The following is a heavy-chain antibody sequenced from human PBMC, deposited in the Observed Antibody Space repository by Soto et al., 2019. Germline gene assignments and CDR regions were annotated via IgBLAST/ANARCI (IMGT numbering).Heavy chain of an antibody. Sequence: GGSLRLSCAASGFTFSSYGMHWVRQAPGKGLEWVAVISYDGSNKYYADSVKGRFTISRDNSKNTLYLQMNSLRAEDTAVYYCAKGYDFWSGYYYYYYYYGMDVWGQGTTVTVSS. J-gene: IGHJ6*02. CDR2: ISYDGSNK. D-gene: IGHD3-3*01. V-gene: IGHV3-30*18. CDR1: GFTFSSYG. CDR3: AKGYDFWSGYYYYYYYYGMDV.